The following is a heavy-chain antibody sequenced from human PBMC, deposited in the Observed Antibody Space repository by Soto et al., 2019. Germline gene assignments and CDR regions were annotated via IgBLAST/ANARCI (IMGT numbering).Heavy chain of an antibody. CDR1: GFTFSSYA. V-gene: IGHV3-23*01. J-gene: IGHJ4*02. Sequence: GGSLRLSCTVSGFTFSSYAMSWVRQAPGKGLEWVSAITGSGVSTYYADSVKGRFTISRDNSKNTLYLQMDSLRADDTAVYYCAKGGYYDISGYYFGYWGQGTLVTVSS. D-gene: IGHD3-22*01. CDR2: ITGSGVST. CDR3: AKGGYYDISGYYFGY.